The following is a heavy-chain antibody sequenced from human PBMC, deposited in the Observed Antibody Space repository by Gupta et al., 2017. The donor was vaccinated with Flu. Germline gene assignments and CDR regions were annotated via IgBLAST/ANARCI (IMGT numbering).Heavy chain of an antibody. V-gene: IGHV3-74*01. Sequence: RKAPGKGLVWVSRIKSDESSASYADSVKGRFTISRDNAKSTLYLQMNSLRAEDTAVYYCARDGAGDCSGGSCYSWFDPWGQGTLVTVSS. J-gene: IGHJ5*02. CDR2: IKSDESSA. CDR3: ARDGAGDCSGGSCYSWFDP. D-gene: IGHD2-15*01.